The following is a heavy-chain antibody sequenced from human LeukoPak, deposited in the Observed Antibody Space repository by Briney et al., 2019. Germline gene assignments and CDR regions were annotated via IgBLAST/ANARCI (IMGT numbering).Heavy chain of an antibody. Sequence: GGSLRLSCAASGFTFSSYAMSWVRQAPGKGLEWVSGISGSGGSTYYADSVKGRFTISRDNSKNTEYLQMNSLRAEDTAVYYCAKDSSSWYRPDNWFDPWGQGTLVTVSS. CDR3: AKDSSSWYRPDNWFDP. CDR2: ISGSGGST. V-gene: IGHV3-23*01. J-gene: IGHJ5*02. CDR1: GFTFSSYA. D-gene: IGHD6-13*01.